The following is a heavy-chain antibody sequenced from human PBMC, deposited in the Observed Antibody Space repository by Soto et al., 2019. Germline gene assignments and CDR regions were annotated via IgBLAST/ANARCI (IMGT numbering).Heavy chain of an antibody. CDR1: GFTFSSYA. V-gene: IGHV3-23*01. D-gene: IGHD2-2*01. J-gene: IGHJ4*02. Sequence: LRLSCAASGFTFSSYAMSWVRQAPGKGLEWVSAISGSGGSTYYADSVKGRFTISRDNSKNTLYLQMNSLRAEDTAVYYCAKDAKGGYCSSTSCPFDYWGQGTLVTVSS. CDR2: ISGSGGST. CDR3: AKDAKGGYCSSTSCPFDY.